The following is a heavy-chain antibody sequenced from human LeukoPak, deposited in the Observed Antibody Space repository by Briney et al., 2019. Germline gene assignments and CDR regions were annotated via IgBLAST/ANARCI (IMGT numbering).Heavy chain of an antibody. CDR1: GYTFTSYD. J-gene: IGHJ3*02. V-gene: IGHV1-8*01. CDR2: MNPNSGNT. Sequence: ASVKVSCKASGYTFTSYDINWVRQATGQGLEWMGWMNPNSGNTGYAQKFQGRVTMTRNTSISTAYMELSSLRSEDTAVYYCAGLGYCSGGSCAVSGSTEENAFDIWGQGTMVTVSS. D-gene: IGHD2-15*01. CDR3: AGLGYCSGGSCAVSGSTEENAFDI.